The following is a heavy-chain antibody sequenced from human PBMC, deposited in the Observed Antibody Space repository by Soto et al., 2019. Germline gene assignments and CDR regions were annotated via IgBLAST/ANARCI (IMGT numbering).Heavy chain of an antibody. J-gene: IGHJ4*02. CDR1: GFTFSDHY. CDR2: SRNKARSYTT. CDR3: GRGLPTTGFDY. D-gene: IGHD5-12*01. Sequence: EVQLVESGGGLVQPGGSLRLSCAASGFTFSDHYMDWVRQSPGKGLEWVGRSRNKARSYTTDYAASVKGRFTISRDDSKSSVDLQMNSLKTEDTAVYFCGRGLPTTGFDYWGQGILVTVSS. V-gene: IGHV3-72*01.